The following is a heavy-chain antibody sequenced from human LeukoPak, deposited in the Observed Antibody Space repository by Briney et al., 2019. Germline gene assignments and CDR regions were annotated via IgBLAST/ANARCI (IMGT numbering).Heavy chain of an antibody. J-gene: IGHJ5*02. CDR2: INPNSGGT. Sequence: ASVKVSCKASGYTFTGHYMHWVRQAPGQGLEWMGWINPNSGGTNYAQKFQGRVTMTRDTSISTAYMELSRLRSDDTAVYYCARDASYGYRGGWFDPWGQGTLVTVSS. CDR1: GYTFTGHY. CDR3: ARDASYGYRGGWFDP. V-gene: IGHV1-2*02. D-gene: IGHD5-18*01.